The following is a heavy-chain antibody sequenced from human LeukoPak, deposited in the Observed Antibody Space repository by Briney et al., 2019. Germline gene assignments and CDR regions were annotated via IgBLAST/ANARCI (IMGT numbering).Heavy chain of an antibody. D-gene: IGHD2-15*01. CDR1: GYTFTSYG. CDR3: ARDREVVVAEYYYYRMDV. V-gene: IGHV1-18*01. CDR2: ISAYNGNT. J-gene: IGHJ6*02. Sequence: GASVKVSCKASGYTFTSYGISWVRQAPGQGLEWMGWISAYNGNTNYAQKLQGRVTMTTDTSTSTAYMELRSLRSDDTAVYYCARDREVVVAEYYYYRMDVWGQGTTVTVSS.